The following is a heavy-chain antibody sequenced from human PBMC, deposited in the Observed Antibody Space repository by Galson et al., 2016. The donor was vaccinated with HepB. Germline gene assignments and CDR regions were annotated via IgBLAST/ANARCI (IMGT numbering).Heavy chain of an antibody. CDR3: ANTYLNAFDI. J-gene: IGHJ3*02. Sequence: SLRLSCAASGFTFSNYAMNWVRQAPGKGLEWVSVISGRGGSTYYADSVKGRFTISRDNSKNTLYLQMNTPRAEDTAVYYCANTYLNAFDIWGQGTKVTVSS. CDR2: ISGRGGST. D-gene: IGHD2-2*01. CDR1: GFTFSNYA. V-gene: IGHV3-23*01.